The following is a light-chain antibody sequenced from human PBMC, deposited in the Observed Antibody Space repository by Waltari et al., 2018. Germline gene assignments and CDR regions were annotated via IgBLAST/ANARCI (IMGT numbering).Light chain of an antibody. Sequence: QSALTQPPSASGSPGQSVTISCTGTSSDVGAYNYVSWYQRHPGKAPRLIIYAVNKRPSGVPDRFSGSKSGNTASLTVSGLQAEDEADYFCSSYAVNYNHVFFGGGTKLTAL. J-gene: IGLJ2*01. CDR1: SSDVGAYNY. CDR2: AVN. V-gene: IGLV2-8*01. CDR3: SSYAVNYNHVF.